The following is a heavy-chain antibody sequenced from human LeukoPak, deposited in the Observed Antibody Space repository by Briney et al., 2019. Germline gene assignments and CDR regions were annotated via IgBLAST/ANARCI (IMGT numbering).Heavy chain of an antibody. CDR1: GFAFSTYA. CDR2: LSGSGAST. CDR3: AKDQSYGFDY. J-gene: IGHJ4*02. D-gene: IGHD5-18*01. V-gene: IGHV3-23*01. Sequence: PGGSLRLSCAASGFAFSTYAMSWVRQAPGKGLEWVSALSGSGASTYYADSVKGRFTISRDNSKNTLYLQMNSLRAEDTAIYYCAKDQSYGFDYWGQGTLVTVSS.